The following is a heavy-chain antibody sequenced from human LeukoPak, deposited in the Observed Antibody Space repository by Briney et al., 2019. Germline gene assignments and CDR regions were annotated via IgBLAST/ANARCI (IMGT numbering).Heavy chain of an antibody. CDR1: GGSISSSNW. V-gene: IGHV4-4*02. CDR2: IYHSGST. D-gene: IGHD3-22*01. J-gene: IGHJ4*02. Sequence: SGTLSLTCAVSGGSISSSNWWSWVRQPPGKGLEWIGEIYHSGSTNYNPSLKSRVTISVDKSKNQFSLKLSSVTAADTAVYYCARVLESYDSSGYYYRYFDYWGQGTLVTVSS. CDR3: ARVLESYDSSGYYYRYFDY.